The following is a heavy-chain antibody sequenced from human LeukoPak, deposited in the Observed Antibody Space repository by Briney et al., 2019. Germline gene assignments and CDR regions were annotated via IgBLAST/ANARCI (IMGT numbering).Heavy chain of an antibody. CDR3: AKATGNAYNWFDP. CDR2: IYYSGTT. J-gene: IGHJ5*02. V-gene: IGHV4-59*12. CDR1: GGSISSYY. Sequence: SETLSLTCTVSGGSISSYYWSWIRQPPGKGLEWIGYIYYSGTTNYNPSLKSRVTISVDMSTNQFSLKLSSVTAADTAVYYCAKATGNAYNWFDPWGQGTLVTVSS.